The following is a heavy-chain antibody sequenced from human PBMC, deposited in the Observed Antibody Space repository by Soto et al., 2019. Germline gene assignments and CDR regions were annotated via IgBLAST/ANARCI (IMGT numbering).Heavy chain of an antibody. Sequence: PVGSLRLSCAASGFTFTSHAMHWVRQTPGKGLEWVAAISYDEIDKKYASSVKGRFTVSRDNVKNTLSLQMNSLRPEDTAVYYCAKDSGYQLPDNYFYYGLDVCGQRTTVTVSS. D-gene: IGHD5-12*01. CDR2: ISYDEIDK. CDR3: AKDSGYQLPDNYFYYGLDV. J-gene: IGHJ6*02. V-gene: IGHV3-30*18. CDR1: GFTFTSHA.